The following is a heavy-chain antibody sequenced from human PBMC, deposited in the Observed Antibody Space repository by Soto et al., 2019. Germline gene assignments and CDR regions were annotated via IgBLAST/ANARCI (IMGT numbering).Heavy chain of an antibody. CDR3: TRDWAYSSDY. Sequence: GGSLRLSCVASGFTFNTHWMHWVRQAPGKGLVWVSHINSDGSSTNYADSVKGRFTISRDNAENTLYLQMNSLRAEDTAVYYCTRDWAYSSDYWGQGTLVTVSS. V-gene: IGHV3-74*01. D-gene: IGHD2-15*01. CDR1: GFTFNTHW. CDR2: INSDGSST. J-gene: IGHJ4*02.